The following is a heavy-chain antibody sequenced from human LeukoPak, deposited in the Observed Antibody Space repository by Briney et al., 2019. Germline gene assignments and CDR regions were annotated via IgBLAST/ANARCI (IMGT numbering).Heavy chain of an antibody. J-gene: IGHJ4*02. CDR3: MSNYLQGGYYFNY. CDR1: GGSFDGYY. Sequence: SETLSLTCAVFGGSFDGYYWTWIRQSPEKGLEWIGEIVYSGSTNYNPSLKSRVIISADTSKNQFSLRLTSVTAADTAVYYCMSNYLQGGYYFNYWGQGTLVTVSS. CDR2: IVYSGST. D-gene: IGHD2/OR15-2a*01. V-gene: IGHV4-34*12.